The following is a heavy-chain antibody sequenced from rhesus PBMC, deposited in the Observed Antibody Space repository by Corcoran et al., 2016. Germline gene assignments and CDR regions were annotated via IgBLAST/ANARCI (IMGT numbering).Heavy chain of an antibody. CDR2: LSYSGST. Sequence: QVQLQESGPGLGKPSEPLSLTCAVSGGSLSSSFYYLRWIRQAQGKGLEWIGYLSYSGSTSYNPSLKIRVTISRDTSKNQFSLKLSSVTAADTAVYYWARDRRAGWYFDLWGPGTPITISS. CDR1: GGSLSSSFYY. CDR3: ARDRRAGWYFDL. V-gene: IGHV4-122*02. J-gene: IGHJ2*01.